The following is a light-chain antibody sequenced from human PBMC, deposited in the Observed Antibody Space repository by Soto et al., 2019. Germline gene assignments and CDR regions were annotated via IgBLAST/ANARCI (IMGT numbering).Light chain of an antibody. V-gene: IGLV1-40*01. CDR3: QSYDSSLSGSYV. CDR1: SSNIGAGND. J-gene: IGLJ1*01. CDR2: DNN. Sequence: QSVLTQPPSVSGAPGQTVTISCTGSSSNIGAGNDVYWYQRLPGTAPKVIIYDNNNRPSGVPDRFSGSKSGTSASLAIAGLQAEDEAEYYCQSYDSSLSGSYVFGTGTKVTVL.